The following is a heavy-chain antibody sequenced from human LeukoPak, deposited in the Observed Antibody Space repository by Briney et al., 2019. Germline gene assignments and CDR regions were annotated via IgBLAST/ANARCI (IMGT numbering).Heavy chain of an antibody. CDR3: ARSSRGLRYFDWLSEFDY. V-gene: IGHV4-59*01. Sequence: SETLSLTCTVSGGSISSYYWSWIRQPPGKGLEWIGYIYYSGSTNYNPSLKSRVTISVDTSKNQFSLRLSSVTAADTAVYYCARSSRGLRYFDWLSEFDYWGQGTLVTVSS. CDR2: IYYSGST. D-gene: IGHD3-9*01. J-gene: IGHJ4*02. CDR1: GGSISSYY.